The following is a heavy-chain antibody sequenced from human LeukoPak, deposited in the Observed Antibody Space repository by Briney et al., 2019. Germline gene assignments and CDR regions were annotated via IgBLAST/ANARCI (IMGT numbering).Heavy chain of an antibody. CDR2: IYYSGST. J-gene: IGHJ4*02. CDR1: GGSISSYY. Sequence: SETLSLTCTVSGGSISSYYWNWIRQPPGKGLEWIGYIYYSGSTNYNPSLKSRVTISVDMSKNQFSLKLSSVTAADTAVYYCARDSEIRPNDFWSGYYGAFDYWGQGTLVTVSS. D-gene: IGHD3-3*01. V-gene: IGHV4-59*01. CDR3: ARDSEIRPNDFWSGYYGAFDY.